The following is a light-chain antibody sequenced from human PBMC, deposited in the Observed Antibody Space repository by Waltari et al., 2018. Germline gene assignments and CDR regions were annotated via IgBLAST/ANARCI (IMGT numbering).Light chain of an antibody. CDR3: QQYNSHPLT. Sequence: DIQMTQSPSSLSASVGDRVTITCRASQTISSYLAWYQQKPGKVPKFLIYAASSLESGVPSRFSGSGSGTEFTLTISSLQPEDFAPYYCQQYNSHPLTFGGGTKVEIK. CDR1: QTISSY. J-gene: IGKJ4*01. CDR2: AAS. V-gene: IGKV1-16*01.